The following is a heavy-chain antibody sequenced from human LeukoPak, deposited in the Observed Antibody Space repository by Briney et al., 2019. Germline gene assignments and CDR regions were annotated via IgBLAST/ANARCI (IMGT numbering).Heavy chain of an antibody. D-gene: IGHD2-15*01. CDR1: GFSLSTSGMR. Sequence: SGPTLVNPTQTLTLTCTFSGFSLSTSGMRVGWIRRPPGKALEWLALIYWDDDKRYSPSLKSRLTITKDTSKNQVLLTMTNMDPVDTATYYCAHTYGIYYFDYWGQGTLVTVSS. CDR2: IYWDDDK. V-gene: IGHV2-5*02. J-gene: IGHJ4*02. CDR3: AHTYGIYYFDY.